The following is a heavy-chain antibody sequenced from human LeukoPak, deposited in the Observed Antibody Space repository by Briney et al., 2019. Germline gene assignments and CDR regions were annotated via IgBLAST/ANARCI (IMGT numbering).Heavy chain of an antibody. D-gene: IGHD3-10*01. CDR1: GYTFTSYG. CDR3: ARDPYGSGSYYPFDY. J-gene: IGHJ4*02. CDR2: ISAYNGNT. Sequence: GASVKVSCKASGYTFTSYGISWVRQAPGQGLEWMGWISAYNGNTNYAQKLQGRVTMTTDISTSTAYMELRSLRSDDTAVYYCARDPYGSGSYYPFDYWGQGTLVTVSS. V-gene: IGHV1-18*01.